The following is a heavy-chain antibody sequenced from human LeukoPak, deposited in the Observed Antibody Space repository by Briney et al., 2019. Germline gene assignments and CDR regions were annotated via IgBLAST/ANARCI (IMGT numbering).Heavy chain of an antibody. J-gene: IGHJ6*03. CDR3: AKCGMNWGLSYYYYYMDV. V-gene: IGHV3-23*01. D-gene: IGHD7-27*01. CDR2: ISGSGGST. CDR1: GFTFSSYA. Sequence: GGSLRLSCAASGFTFSSYAMSWVRQAPGKGLEWVSAISGSGGSTYYADSVKGRFTISRDNSKNTLYLQMNSLRAEDTAVYYCAKCGMNWGLSYYYYYMDVWGKGTTVTVSS.